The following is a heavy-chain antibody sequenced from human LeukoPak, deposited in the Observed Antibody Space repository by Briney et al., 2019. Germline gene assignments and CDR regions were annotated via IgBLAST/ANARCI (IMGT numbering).Heavy chain of an antibody. V-gene: IGHV3-23*01. CDR2: ISGSGDST. J-gene: IGHJ4*02. Sequence: GGSLRLSCAASGFTFSNYAMNWVRQAPGKGLEWVSVISGSGDSTYYTDSVKGRFTISRDNSKSTLYLQMNSLRAEDTAVYYCARDPPALEDFDYWGQGTQVTVSS. CDR1: GFTFSNYA. CDR3: ARDPPALEDFDY.